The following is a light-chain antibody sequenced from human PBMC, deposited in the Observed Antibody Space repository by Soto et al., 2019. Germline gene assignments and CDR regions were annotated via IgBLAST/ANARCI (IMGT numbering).Light chain of an antibody. V-gene: IGKV1-39*01. J-gene: IGKJ5*01. Sequence: DIQMTQSPSSLSASVGDRVTITCRASQSISRNLNWYQHKPGKATKLLIYAASSLKNGVPSRFSGRGAGTEFTISISSLQPEYFGTYYSQQRYTTASINFGQGTRLEIK. CDR1: QSISRN. CDR3: QQRYTTASIN. CDR2: AAS.